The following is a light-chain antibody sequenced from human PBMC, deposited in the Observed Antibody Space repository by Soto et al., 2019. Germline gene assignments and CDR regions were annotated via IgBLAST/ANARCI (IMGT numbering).Light chain of an antibody. V-gene: IGLV1-47*02. Sequence: QSVLTQPPSASGTPGQRVTISCSGSSSNIGSNYVYWYQQLPGTAPKLLIYSNNQRPSGVPDRFSGSKSGTSASLAISGLRSEAEADYYCAAWDDSLSGRVFGGGTQLTVL. CDR2: SNN. CDR1: SSNIGSNY. J-gene: IGLJ3*02. CDR3: AAWDDSLSGRV.